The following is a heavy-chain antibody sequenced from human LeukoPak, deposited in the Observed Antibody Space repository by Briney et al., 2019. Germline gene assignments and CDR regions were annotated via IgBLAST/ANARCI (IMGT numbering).Heavy chain of an antibody. CDR1: GYTFTNYW. V-gene: IGHV5-51*01. J-gene: IGHJ4*02. Sequence: GESLKISCKGSGYTFTNYWIAWVRQMPGKGLEWMGIIYPGDSDTRYSPSFQGQVTISADKSISTAYLQWSSLKASDTAMYYCARLRSHYFDYWGQGTLVTVSS. CDR2: IYPGDSDT. CDR3: ARLRSHYFDY.